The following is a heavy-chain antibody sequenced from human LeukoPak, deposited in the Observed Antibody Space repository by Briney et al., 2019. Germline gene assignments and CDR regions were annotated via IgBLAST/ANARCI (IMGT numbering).Heavy chain of an antibody. CDR2: IRSKPYGGTA. D-gene: IGHD1-26*01. J-gene: IGHJ4*02. CDR3: SRYGFVGADFDY. CDR1: GFTFGNYA. V-gene: IGHV3-49*04. Sequence: GGSLRLSCTASGFTFGNYAVTWVRQAPGKGLEWVGFIRSKPYGGTAEYAASVQGRFTISRDDSKTIAYLHMNSLKTEDTAVYYCSRYGFVGADFDYWGRGTLVTVSS.